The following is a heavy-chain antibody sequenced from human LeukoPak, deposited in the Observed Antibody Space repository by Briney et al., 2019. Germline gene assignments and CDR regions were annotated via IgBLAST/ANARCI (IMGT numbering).Heavy chain of an antibody. CDR2: ISYDGSNK. Sequence: GGSLRLSCAASGFTFSSYGMHWDRQAPGKGLEWVAVISYDGSNKYYADSVKGRFTISRDNSKNTLYLQMNSLRAEDTAVYYCAKGPWIQLWLVDYWGQGTLVTVSS. CDR3: AKGPWIQLWLVDY. J-gene: IGHJ4*02. CDR1: GFTFSSYG. V-gene: IGHV3-30*18. D-gene: IGHD5-18*01.